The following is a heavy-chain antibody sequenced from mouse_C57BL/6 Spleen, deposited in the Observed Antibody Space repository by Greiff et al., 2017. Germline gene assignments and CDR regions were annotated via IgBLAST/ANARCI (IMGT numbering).Heavy chain of an antibody. CDR3: ARWGITGFDY. Sequence: QVQLQQSGAELVRPGSSVKLSCKASGYTFTSYWMHWVKQRPIQGLEWIGNIDPSDSETHYNQKFKDKATLTVDKSSSTAYMQLSSLTSEDSAVYYCARWGITGFDYWGQGTTLTVSS. J-gene: IGHJ2*01. CDR1: GYTFTSYW. D-gene: IGHD1-1*01. V-gene: IGHV1-52*01. CDR2: IDPSDSET.